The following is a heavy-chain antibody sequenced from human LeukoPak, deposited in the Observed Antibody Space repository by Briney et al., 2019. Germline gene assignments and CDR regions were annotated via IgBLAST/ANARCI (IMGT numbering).Heavy chain of an antibody. Sequence: GGSLRLSCAASGLTFSGYDMFRVRQATGKGLEWVSGIGTTGDTYYAGSVKGRFTISRENARNSLYLQMNSLIAGDTAVYYCARSTIAVAYGMDVWGQGTTVTVSS. V-gene: IGHV3-13*04. CDR3: ARSTIAVAYGMDV. CDR1: GLTFSGYD. CDR2: IGTTGDT. J-gene: IGHJ6*02. D-gene: IGHD6-19*01.